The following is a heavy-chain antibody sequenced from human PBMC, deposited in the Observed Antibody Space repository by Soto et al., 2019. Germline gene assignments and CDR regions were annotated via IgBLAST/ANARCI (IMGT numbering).Heavy chain of an antibody. D-gene: IGHD3-22*01. CDR2: IIPLFGTT. J-gene: IGHJ4*02. Sequence: SVKVSCKASGGLYSSYALSWVRQAPGQGXEWLGGIIPLFGTTSYARKFQGRVTITADELTTTAYMELSSLTSEDTAIYYCARDNSSDSSGYYNSDLGYYFDYWGQGTQVTVSS. V-gene: IGHV1-69*13. CDR3: ARDNSSDSSGYYNSDLGYYFDY. CDR1: GGLYSSYA.